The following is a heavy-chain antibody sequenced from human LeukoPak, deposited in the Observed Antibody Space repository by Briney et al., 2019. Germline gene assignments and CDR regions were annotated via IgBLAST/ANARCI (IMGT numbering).Heavy chain of an antibody. J-gene: IGHJ4*02. D-gene: IGHD6-13*01. V-gene: IGHV1-18*01. Sequence: ASVKVSCKASGYTSTSYGISWVRQAPGQGLEWMGWISAYNGNTNYAQKLQGRVTMTTDTSTSTAYMELRSLRSDDTAVYYCARVCGGYSSSWYVCPADDFDYWGQGTLVTVSS. CDR3: ARVCGGYSSSWYVCPADDFDY. CDR2: ISAYNGNT. CDR1: GYTSTSYG.